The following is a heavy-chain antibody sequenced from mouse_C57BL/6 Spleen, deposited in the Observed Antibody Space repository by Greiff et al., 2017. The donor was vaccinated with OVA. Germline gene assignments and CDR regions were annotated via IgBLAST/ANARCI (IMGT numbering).Heavy chain of an antibody. CDR1: GYTFTDYE. V-gene: IGHV1-15*01. CDR2: IDPETGGT. D-gene: IGHD3-2*02. J-gene: IGHJ4*01. CDR3: TREAQATSAMDY. Sequence: QVQLKQSGAELVRPGASVTLSCKASGYTFTDYEMHWVKQTPVHGLEWIGAIDPETGGTAYNQKFKGKAILTADKSSSTAYMELRSLTSEDSAVYYCTREAQATSAMDYWGQGTSVTVSS.